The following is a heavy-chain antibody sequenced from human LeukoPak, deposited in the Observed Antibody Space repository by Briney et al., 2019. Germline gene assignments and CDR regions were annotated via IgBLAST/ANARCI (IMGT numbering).Heavy chain of an antibody. V-gene: IGHV3-30*02. CDR2: IRYDGSNK. CDR1: GFTFSSYS. D-gene: IGHD6-19*01. CDR3: AKERYSSGWWDFDY. J-gene: IGHJ4*02. Sequence: GGSLRLSCAASGFTFSSYSMHWVRQAPGKGLEWVAFIRYDGSNKYYADSVKGRFTISRDNSKNTLYLQMNSLRAEDTAVYYCAKERYSSGWWDFDYWGQGTLVTVSS.